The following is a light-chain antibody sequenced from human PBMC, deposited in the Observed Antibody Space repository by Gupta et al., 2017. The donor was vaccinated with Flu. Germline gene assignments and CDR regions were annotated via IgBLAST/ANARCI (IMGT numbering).Light chain of an antibody. J-gene: IGKJ1*01. CDR1: QSVTSN. V-gene: IGKV3-20*01. Sequence: PGETATPSCRASQSVTSNLAWYQRRPGQAPRLLIYGASNRAAGTPGRFSASGSGTDFTLTISRLGPEDFAVYYCQQYDDAMTFGQGTKVEV. CDR3: QQYDDAMT. CDR2: GAS.